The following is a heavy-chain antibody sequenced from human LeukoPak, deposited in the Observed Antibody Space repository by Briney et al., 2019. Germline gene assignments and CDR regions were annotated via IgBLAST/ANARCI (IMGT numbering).Heavy chain of an antibody. CDR2: IYTSGST. D-gene: IGHD3-3*01. J-gene: IGHJ5*02. CDR3: ARDSFTIFGVVTRQGNWFDP. CDR1: GGSISSGSYY. V-gene: IGHV4-61*02. Sequence: SETLSLTCTVSGGSISSGSYYWSWIRQPAGKGLEWIGRIYTSGSTNYNPSLKSRVTISVDTSKNQFSLKLSSVTAADTAVYYCARDSFTIFGVVTRQGNWFDPWGQGTLVTVSS.